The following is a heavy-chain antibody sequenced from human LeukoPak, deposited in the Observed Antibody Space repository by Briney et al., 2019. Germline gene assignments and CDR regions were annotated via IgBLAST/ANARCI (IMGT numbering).Heavy chain of an antibody. Sequence: GRTLRLSCAASRFTFSSYSMNWVRQAPRKGLDWVSCISSSSSYIYYADSVKGRFTISRDNAKNSLYLQMNSLRAEDTAVYYCARDRIQYYYMDVWGKGTTVTVSS. V-gene: IGHV3-21*01. CDR3: ARDRIQYYYMDV. CDR1: RFTFSSYS. CDR2: ISSSSSYI. J-gene: IGHJ6*03.